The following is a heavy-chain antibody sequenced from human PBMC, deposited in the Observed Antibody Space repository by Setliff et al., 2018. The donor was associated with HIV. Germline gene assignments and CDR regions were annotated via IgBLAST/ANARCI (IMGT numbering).Heavy chain of an antibody. CDR1: GYTLTEVS. CDR3: ARIGRTPYYYYYMDV. V-gene: IGHV1-24*01. CDR2: FDPEDGET. J-gene: IGHJ6*03. D-gene: IGHD2-15*01. Sequence: ASVKVSCKVSGYTLTEVSIHWVRQAPGKGLEWMGGFDPEDGETVYAQKFQGRVTMTEDTSTNTAYMELRSLRSEDTAVYYCARIGRTPYYYYYMDVWGKGTTVTVSS.